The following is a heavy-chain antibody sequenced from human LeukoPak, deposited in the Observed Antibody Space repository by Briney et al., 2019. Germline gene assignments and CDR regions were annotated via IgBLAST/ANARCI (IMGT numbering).Heavy chain of an antibody. CDR1: GGSISSSSYY. D-gene: IGHD1-1*01. Sequence: SETLSLTCTVSGGSISSSSYYWGWIRQHPGKGLEWIGRIYYSGSTYYNPSLKSRVTIYVDNSKNQFSQNLRSVTAADTSFSNGTTPVEGGYFDYWGQGTLVTVSS. J-gene: IGHJ4*02. V-gene: IGHV4-39*01. CDR2: IYYSGST. CDR3: TTPVEGGYFDY.